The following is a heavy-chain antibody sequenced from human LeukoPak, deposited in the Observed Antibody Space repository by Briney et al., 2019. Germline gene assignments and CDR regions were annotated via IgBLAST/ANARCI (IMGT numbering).Heavy chain of an antibody. Sequence: SETLSLTCTVCGGSISSSSYYWGWIRQPPGKGLEWIGSIYYSGSTYYNPSLKSRVTISVDTSKNQFSLKLSSVTAADTAVYYCARQILWFGNYDYWGQGTLVTVSS. CDR3: ARQILWFGNYDY. D-gene: IGHD3-10*01. CDR2: IYYSGST. J-gene: IGHJ4*02. CDR1: GGSISSSSYY. V-gene: IGHV4-39*01.